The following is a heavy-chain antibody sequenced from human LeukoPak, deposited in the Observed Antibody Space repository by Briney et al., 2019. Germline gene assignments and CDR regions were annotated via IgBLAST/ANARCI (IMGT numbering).Heavy chain of an antibody. J-gene: IGHJ4*02. Sequence: GGSLRLSCAASGFTFSSYSMTWVRQAPGKGLEWVSSISSSSSYIYYADSVKGRFTISRDNAKSTVYLQMNSLRVEDTALYYCAKGQMATILGFDSWGQGALVTVSS. CDR2: ISSSSSYI. CDR1: GFTFSSYS. CDR3: AKGQMATILGFDS. D-gene: IGHD5-24*01. V-gene: IGHV3-21*04.